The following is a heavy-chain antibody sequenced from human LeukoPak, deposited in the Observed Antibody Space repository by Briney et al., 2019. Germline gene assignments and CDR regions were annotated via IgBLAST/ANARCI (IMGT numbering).Heavy chain of an antibody. D-gene: IGHD2-15*01. J-gene: IGHJ3*01. CDR3: ARDRYCSGGSCYGDAFDL. V-gene: IGHV3-53*01. Sequence: GGSLRLSCTASGFTVRSNYMSWVRQSPRKGLEWVSIMYSGGSTDYADSVKGRFIISRDHSKNTLYPQMNSLRAEDTAVYYCARDRYCSGGSCYGDAFDLWGQGTMVTVSS. CDR2: MYSGGST. CDR1: GFTVRSNY.